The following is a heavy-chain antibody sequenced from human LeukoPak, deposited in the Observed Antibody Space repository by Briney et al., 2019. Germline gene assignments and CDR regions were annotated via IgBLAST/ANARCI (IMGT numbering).Heavy chain of an antibody. V-gene: IGHV4-31*03. D-gene: IGHD3-10*01. J-gene: IGHJ6*02. CDR2: IYYTGST. Sequence: SQTLSLTCSVSGGSISSGGSYWSWIRQHPGKGLEWIGYIYYTGSTNYSPSLKSRVTISVDTSKNQFSLELSSVTAADTAVYYCARDQTIIRGVIDYGMDVWGQGTTVTVSS. CDR3: ARDQTIIRGVIDYGMDV. CDR1: GGSISSGGSY.